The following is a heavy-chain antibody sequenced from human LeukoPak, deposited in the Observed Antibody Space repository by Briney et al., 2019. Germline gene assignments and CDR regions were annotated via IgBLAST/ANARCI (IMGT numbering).Heavy chain of an antibody. CDR2: FYNSGST. V-gene: IGHV4-4*07. CDR3: ARVGDYALKD. CDR1: GYSISSGYY. Sequence: SETLSLTCTVSGYSISSGYYWTWIRQPAGKGLEFIGLFYNSGSTNCNPSLKSRVTMSVDTSKNQFSLKLSSVTAADTAVYYCARVGDYALKDWGQGTLVTVSS. D-gene: IGHD3-16*01. J-gene: IGHJ4*02.